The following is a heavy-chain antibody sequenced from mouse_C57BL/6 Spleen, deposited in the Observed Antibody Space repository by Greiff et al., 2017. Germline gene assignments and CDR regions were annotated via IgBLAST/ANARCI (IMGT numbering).Heavy chain of an antibody. CDR2: INPTNGGT. Sequence: VQLQQSGPELVKPGASVKIPCKASGYTFTDYNMDWVKQSHGQSLEWIGDINPTNGGTIYNQKFKGKATLTVDKSSSTAYMELRSLTSEDTAVYYCARFWDYDSYWYFDVWGTGTTVTVSS. V-gene: IGHV1-18*01. J-gene: IGHJ1*03. D-gene: IGHD2-4*01. CDR1: GYTFTDYN. CDR3: ARFWDYDSYWYFDV.